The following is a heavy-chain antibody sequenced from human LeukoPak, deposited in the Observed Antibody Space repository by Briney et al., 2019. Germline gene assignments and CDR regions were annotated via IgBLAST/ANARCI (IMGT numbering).Heavy chain of an antibody. V-gene: IGHV3-21*01. Sequence: GGSLRLSCAASGLTFSSFSMNWVRQAPGKGLEWVSSISSSSSYIYYADSVKGRFTISRDNAKNSLYLQMNSLRAEDTAVYYCTRPFSGRTMNGMDVWGQGTTVTVSS. CDR2: ISSSSSYI. J-gene: IGHJ6*02. CDR1: GLTFSSFS. CDR3: TRPFSGRTMNGMDV. D-gene: IGHD6-25*01.